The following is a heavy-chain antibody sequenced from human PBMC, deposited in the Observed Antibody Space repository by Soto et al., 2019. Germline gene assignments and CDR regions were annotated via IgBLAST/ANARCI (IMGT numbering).Heavy chain of an antibody. CDR3: AADRPDSYYFCRDV. V-gene: IGHV1-58*01. CDR1: RFTFSNSA. Sequence: SVKVSCKASRFTFSNSAVQWVRQARGQRLEWIGWIVVASGNANYAQKFQERVTITWDTSTSTAYMELSSLRSEDTAVDYCAADRPDSYYFCRDVWDQGNT. J-gene: IGHJ6*02. CDR2: IVVASGNA.